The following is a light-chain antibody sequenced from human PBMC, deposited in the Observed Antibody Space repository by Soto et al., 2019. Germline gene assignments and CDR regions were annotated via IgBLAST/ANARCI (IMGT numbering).Light chain of an antibody. J-gene: IGKJ1*01. Sequence: VLTPTPATLPLPPGDRDNLSCRASQRVSSSCLAWYQQKPGQAPRLLIYGASSRASGIPDRFSGSGSGTDFTLTISSLQSEDFATYYCQQSYSSPPTFGQGTKVDIK. V-gene: IGKV3-20*01. CDR2: GAS. CDR3: QQSYSSPPT. CDR1: QRVSSSC.